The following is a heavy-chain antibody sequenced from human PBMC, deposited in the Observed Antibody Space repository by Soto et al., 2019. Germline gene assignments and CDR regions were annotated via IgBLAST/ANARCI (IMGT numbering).Heavy chain of an antibody. CDR2: IKQDGSEK. J-gene: IGHJ4*02. V-gene: IGHV3-7*03. Sequence: EVQLVESGGGLVQPGGSLRLSCTASGFAFSNHWMSWVRQAPGKGLEWVANIKQDGSEKYYLDSVKGRFTISRDNAKNSQYLQLNSLRAEDTAVYYCASWTYNSGWYLDYWGQGTLVTVSS. CDR1: GFAFSNHW. CDR3: ASWTYNSGWYLDY. D-gene: IGHD6-19*01.